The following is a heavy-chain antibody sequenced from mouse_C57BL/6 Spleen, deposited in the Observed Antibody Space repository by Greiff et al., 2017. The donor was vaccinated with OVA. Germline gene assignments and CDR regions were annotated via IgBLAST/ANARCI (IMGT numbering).Heavy chain of an antibody. Sequence: EVKLQESGGGLVKPGGSLKLSCAASGFTFSDYGMHWVRQAPETGLEWVAYISSGSSTIYYADTVKGRFTISRDNAKNTLFLQMTSLRSEDTAKYYGARDYGSSYADYWGEGTTLTVSS. CDR3: ARDYGSSYADY. CDR2: ISSGSSTI. CDR1: GFTFSDYG. D-gene: IGHD1-1*01. V-gene: IGHV5-17*01. J-gene: IGHJ2*01.